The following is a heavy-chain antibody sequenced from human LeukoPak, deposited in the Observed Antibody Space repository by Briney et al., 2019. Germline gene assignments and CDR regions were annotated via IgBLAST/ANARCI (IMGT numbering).Heavy chain of an antibody. D-gene: IGHD6-13*01. CDR1: GGSISSHY. Sequence: SETLSLTCTVSGGSISSHYWSWIRQPPGKGLEWIGYIYYSGTTSYNPSLTSRVTISVDTSKNQFSLNVRSVTAADTAMHYCARVVRDSNFYYYYYMDVWGKGTTVTVSS. J-gene: IGHJ6*03. CDR2: IYYSGTT. CDR3: ARVVRDSNFYYYYYMDV. V-gene: IGHV4-59*11.